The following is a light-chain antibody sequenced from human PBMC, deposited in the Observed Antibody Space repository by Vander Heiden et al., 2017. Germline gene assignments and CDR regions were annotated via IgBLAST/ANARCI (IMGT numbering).Light chain of an antibody. J-gene: IGKJ1*01. CDR2: KIS. CDR3: KQANKFPWT. V-gene: IGKV2-24*01. CDR1: QSLVHSDLNNY. Sequence: IVMNQTPLSSPVTLGQPASISCRARQSLVHSDLNNYLSWLQQKPGQAPRLLIYKISNRYSGVPARFSGSGAGTDFTLTISRVEAEDVGVYYCKQANKFPWTFGQGTKVEIK.